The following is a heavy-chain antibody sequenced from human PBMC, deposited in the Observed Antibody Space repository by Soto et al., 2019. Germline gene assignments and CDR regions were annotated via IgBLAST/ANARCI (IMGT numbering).Heavy chain of an antibody. CDR1: GGSISSSSYY. Sequence: SETLSLTCTVSGGSISSSSYYWVWIRQPPGKGLEWIGSIYYSGSTYYNPSLKSRVTISVDTSKNQFSLKLSSVTAADTAVYYCARRGYYAISAFDIWGQGTMVTVSS. J-gene: IGHJ3*02. CDR3: ARRGYYAISAFDI. CDR2: IYYSGST. D-gene: IGHD2-8*01. V-gene: IGHV4-39*01.